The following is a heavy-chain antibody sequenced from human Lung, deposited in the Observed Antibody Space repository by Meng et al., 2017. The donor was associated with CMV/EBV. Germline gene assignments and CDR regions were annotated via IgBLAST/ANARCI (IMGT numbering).Heavy chain of an antibody. J-gene: IGHJ6*02. CDR3: ARSDDFWSGYYRGRRDYYYYGMDV. V-gene: IGHV3-30*04. D-gene: IGHD3-3*01. Sequence: GGSLRLSCAASGFTFSSYAMHWVRQAPGKGLEWVAVISYDGSNKYYADSVKGRFTISRDNAKNSLYLQMNSLRAEDTAVYYCARSDDFWSGYYRGRRDYYYYGMDVWGQGTTVTVSS. CDR1: GFTFSSYA. CDR2: ISYDGSNK.